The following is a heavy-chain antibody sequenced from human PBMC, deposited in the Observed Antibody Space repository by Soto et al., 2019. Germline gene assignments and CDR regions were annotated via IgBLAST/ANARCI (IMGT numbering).Heavy chain of an antibody. J-gene: IGHJ6*02. CDR3: ARVGDYYGSGRYYGMDV. CDR2: IKGDGSTI. Sequence: EVQLMESGGGLAQPGGSLRLSCEVSGFTFSDYWMHWVRQAPGKGLVWVSRIKGDGSTISYADSVKGRLTISRDNAKNTLYLQMNRLRVEDTAVYYCARVGDYYGSGRYYGMDVWGQGTTVTVSS. V-gene: IGHV3-74*01. CDR1: GFTFSDYW. D-gene: IGHD3-10*01.